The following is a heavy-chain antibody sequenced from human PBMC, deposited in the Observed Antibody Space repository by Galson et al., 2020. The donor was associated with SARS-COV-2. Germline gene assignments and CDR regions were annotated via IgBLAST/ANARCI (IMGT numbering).Heavy chain of an antibody. CDR2: ISGRDGST. D-gene: IGHD3-22*01. CDR3: AKEIGVEGQPPFDV. CDR1: GFTFSSYA. V-gene: IGHV3-23*01. Sequence: GGSLRLSCTASGFTFSSYAMSWVRQVPGKGLEWVSGISGRDGSTYYADSVKGRLTISSDDSKNTLYLQMNSLRAEDAAMYYCAKEIGVEGQPPFDVWGQGTLVTVSS. J-gene: IGHJ4*03.